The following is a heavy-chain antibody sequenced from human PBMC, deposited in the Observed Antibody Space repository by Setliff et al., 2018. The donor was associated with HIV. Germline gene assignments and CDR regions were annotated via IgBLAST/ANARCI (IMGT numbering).Heavy chain of an antibody. V-gene: IGHV3-11*04. CDR2: ISSSGTTI. CDR1: GFTFSDYY. J-gene: IGHJ4*02. Sequence: GGSLRLSCAASGFTFSDYYMSLIRQSPGKGLEWISYISSSGTTIYYADSVKGRFTISRDNAKNSLFLEINSLRAEETAVYYCARDLRSSHGSPNYFDYWGRGALVTVSS. D-gene: IGHD2-15*01. CDR3: ARDLRSSHGSPNYFDY.